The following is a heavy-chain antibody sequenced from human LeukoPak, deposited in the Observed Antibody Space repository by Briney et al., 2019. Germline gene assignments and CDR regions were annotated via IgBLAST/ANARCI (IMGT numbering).Heavy chain of an antibody. CDR1: GGSISDYY. CDR3: ARWWGFDP. CDR2: IYYSGTT. J-gene: IGHJ5*02. Sequence: SETLSLTCTVSGGSISDYYWSWIRQSPGKGLEWIGYIYYSGTTNHNPSLKSRVTISVDTSKNQFSLKLSSVTAADTAVYYCARWWGFDPWGQGTLVTVSS. D-gene: IGHD2-15*01. V-gene: IGHV4-59*12.